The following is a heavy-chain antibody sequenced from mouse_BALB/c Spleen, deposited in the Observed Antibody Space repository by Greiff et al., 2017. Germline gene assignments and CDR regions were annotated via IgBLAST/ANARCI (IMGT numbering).Heavy chain of an antibody. CDR3: AREACYYYGSSYGYFDD. CDR1: GYSITSGYY. J-gene: IGHJ2*01. Sequence: EVKLLESGPGLVKPSQSLSLTCSVTGYSITSGYYWNWIRQFPGNKLEWMGYISYDGSNNYNPSLKNRISITRDTSKNQFFLKLNSVTTEDTATYYCAREACYYYGSSYGYFDDGGQGTTLTVSS. D-gene: IGHD1-1*01. V-gene: IGHV3-6*02. CDR2: ISYDGSN.